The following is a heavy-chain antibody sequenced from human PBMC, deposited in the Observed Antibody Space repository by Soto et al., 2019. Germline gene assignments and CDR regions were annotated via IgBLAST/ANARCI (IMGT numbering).Heavy chain of an antibody. CDR2: TGLNGRTT. D-gene: IGHD2-2*01. J-gene: IGHJ4*02. Sequence: GGSLRLSCAASGFTFSMSAMSWVRQAPGKGLEWVSTTGLNGRTTYYADSVKGRFTVSRDNSKNTLHLQMNSLRAEDTAVYYCATVHSTSRSFDYWGQGTLVTVS. CDR3: ATVHSTSRSFDY. V-gene: IGHV3-23*01. CDR1: GFTFSMSA.